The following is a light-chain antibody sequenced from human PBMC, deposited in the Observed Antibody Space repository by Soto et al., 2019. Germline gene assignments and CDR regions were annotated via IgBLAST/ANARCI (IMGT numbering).Light chain of an antibody. V-gene: IGLV1-47*01. Sequence: QSVLTQSPSASGTPGQRVTISCSGGSSNIGSNYVYWYQQLPGTAPKLLVYRNNQRPSGVSDRFSGSKSGTSASLAISGLRSEDEGDYYCVIWDDSLSGGVFGGGTKLTVL. CDR2: RNN. CDR3: VIWDDSLSGGV. J-gene: IGLJ3*02. CDR1: SSNIGSNY.